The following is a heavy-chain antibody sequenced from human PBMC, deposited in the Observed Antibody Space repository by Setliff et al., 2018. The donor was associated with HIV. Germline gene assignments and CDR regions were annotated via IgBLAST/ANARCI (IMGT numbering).Heavy chain of an antibody. Sequence: PSETLSLTCTVSGDSMSSYFWSWIRQPAGKGLEWIGNIYTSGSTNYNPSLKSRVTISVDTSKNQFSLKLSSVTAADTAVYYCARLDCSSSSGFVDYWGQGTRVTVSS. V-gene: IGHV4-4*09. CDR3: ARLDCSSSSGFVDY. J-gene: IGHJ4*02. D-gene: IGHD2-2*01. CDR1: GDSMSSYF. CDR2: IYTSGST.